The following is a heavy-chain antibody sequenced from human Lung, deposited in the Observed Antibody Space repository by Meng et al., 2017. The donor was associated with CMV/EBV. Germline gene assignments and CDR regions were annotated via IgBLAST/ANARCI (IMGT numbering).Heavy chain of an antibody. J-gene: IGHJ1*01. Sequence: QAQWRGSGPALVKPSETLSLTCAFSGDSITNHNWWAWVRQPPGKGLEWIGEIRHRGSSAYNPSLKSRVSMSIDKSKNQFSLKLTSVTAADTAVYHCLRRSGGSVWGQGTLVTVSS. V-gene: IGHV4-4*02. D-gene: IGHD3-10*01. CDR1: GDSITNHNW. CDR3: LRRSGGSV. CDR2: IRHRGSS.